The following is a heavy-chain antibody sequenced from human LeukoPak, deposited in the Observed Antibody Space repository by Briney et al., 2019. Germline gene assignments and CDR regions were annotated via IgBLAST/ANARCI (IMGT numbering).Heavy chain of an antibody. CDR3: ARETLLEMATIPPAFDI. D-gene: IGHD5-24*01. Sequence: SVKVSCKASGGTFSSYAISWVRQAPGQGLEWMGGIIPIFGTANYAQKFQGRVTITADESTSTAYMELSSLRSEDTAVYYCARETLLEMATIPPAFDIWGQGTMVTVSS. J-gene: IGHJ3*02. CDR1: GGTFSSYA. CDR2: IIPIFGTA. V-gene: IGHV1-69*13.